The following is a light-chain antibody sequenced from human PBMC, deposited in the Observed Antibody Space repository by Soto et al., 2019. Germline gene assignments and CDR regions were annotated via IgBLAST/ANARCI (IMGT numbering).Light chain of an antibody. Sequence: ALAQPASVSGSPGQSITISCTGTSSDVGSYNLVSWYQQHPGKAPKLMIYEGSKRPSGVSNRFSGSKSGNTASLTISGLQAEDEADYYCCSYAGSDYVVGTGTKV. CDR2: EGS. CDR1: SSDVGSYNL. J-gene: IGLJ1*01. CDR3: CSYAGSDYV. V-gene: IGLV2-23*01.